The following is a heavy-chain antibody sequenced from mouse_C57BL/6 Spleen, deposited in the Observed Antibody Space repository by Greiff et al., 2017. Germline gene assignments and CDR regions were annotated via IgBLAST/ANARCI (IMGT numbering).Heavy chain of an antibody. Sequence: QVQLQQPGTELVKPGASVKLSCKASGYTFTSYWMHWVKQRPGQGLEWIGNINPSNGGTNYNEKFKSKATLTVDKSSSTAYMQLSSLTSEDSAVYYCARDGTYYSNYVRFAYWGQGTLVTVSA. V-gene: IGHV1-53*01. CDR1: GYTFTSYW. CDR3: ARDGTYYSNYVRFAY. J-gene: IGHJ3*01. D-gene: IGHD2-5*01. CDR2: INPSNGGT.